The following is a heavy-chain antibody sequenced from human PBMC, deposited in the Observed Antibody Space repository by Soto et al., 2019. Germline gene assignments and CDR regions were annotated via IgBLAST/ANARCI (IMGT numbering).Heavy chain of an antibody. Sequence: SETLSLTCAVSGGSISSSNWWSWVRQPPGKGLEWIGEIYHSGSTNYNPSLKSRVTISVDKSKNQFSLKLSSVTAADTAVYYCARVDYRITMIVVDHYFDYWGQGTLVTVSS. CDR3: ARVDYRITMIVVDHYFDY. J-gene: IGHJ4*02. CDR1: GGSISSSNW. D-gene: IGHD3-22*01. CDR2: IYHSGST. V-gene: IGHV4-4*02.